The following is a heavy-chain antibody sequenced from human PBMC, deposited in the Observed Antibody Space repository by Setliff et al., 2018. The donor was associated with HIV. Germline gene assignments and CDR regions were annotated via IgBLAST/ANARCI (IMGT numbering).Heavy chain of an antibody. CDR2: ISIGSGGAI. CDR3: ARDNLYYNLYDGSPVYGMDV. Sequence: PGGSLRLSCAASGFTFRNYKFNWVRQAPGRGLEWVSSISIGSGGAIDYADSVQGRFTISRDNSKNSLYLQMNGLRVEDTGVYYCARDNLYYNLYDGSPVYGMDVWGQGTTVTVSS. CDR1: GFTFRNYK. J-gene: IGHJ6*02. D-gene: IGHD3-3*01. V-gene: IGHV3-21*01.